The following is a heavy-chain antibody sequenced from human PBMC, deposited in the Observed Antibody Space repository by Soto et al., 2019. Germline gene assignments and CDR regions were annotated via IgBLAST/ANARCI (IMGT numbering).Heavy chain of an antibody. CDR3: ARADWQRRDWNDPFDY. CDR2: INGSGSVM. D-gene: IGHD1-1*01. CDR1: GFTFSDYY. Sequence: QGQLVESGGGLVKPGGSLRLSCEASGFTFSDYYMAWIRQAPGKGLEWVSYINGSGSVMYYADSVKGRCTISRDNARNTLFLHIRSLRDEDTAVYYCARADWQRRDWNDPFDYWGQGNLVIVS. V-gene: IGHV3-11*01. J-gene: IGHJ4*02.